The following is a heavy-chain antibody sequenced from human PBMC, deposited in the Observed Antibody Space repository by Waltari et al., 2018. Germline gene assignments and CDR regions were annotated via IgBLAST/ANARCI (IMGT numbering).Heavy chain of an antibody. CDR3: ARFKTYYYGSGSYPYFDY. J-gene: IGHJ4*02. V-gene: IGHV4-34*01. Sequence: QVQLQQWGAGLLKPSETLSLTCAVYGGSFSGYYWSWIRQPPGKGLEWIGEINHSGSTNYNPSLKSRVTISVDTSKNQFSLKLSSVTAADTAVYYCARFKTYYYGSGSYPYFDYWGQGTLVTVSS. CDR2: INHSGST. CDR1: GGSFSGYY. D-gene: IGHD3-10*01.